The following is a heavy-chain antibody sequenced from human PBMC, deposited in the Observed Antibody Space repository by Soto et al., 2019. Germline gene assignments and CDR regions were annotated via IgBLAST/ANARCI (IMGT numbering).Heavy chain of an antibody. CDR3: TKDGRFDSDGSLYYYYYGMDV. CDR1: GFTFNNYG. V-gene: IGHV3-30*18. J-gene: IGHJ6*02. Sequence: LRLSCAASGFTFNNYGMNWVRQAPGKGLEWVAIISNDGSNKYYIESVRGRFTISRDNSKNMLFLQMNSLRVEDTAVYFCTKDGRFDSDGSLYYYYYGMDVWGQGTTVTVSS. D-gene: IGHD2-15*01. CDR2: ISNDGSNK.